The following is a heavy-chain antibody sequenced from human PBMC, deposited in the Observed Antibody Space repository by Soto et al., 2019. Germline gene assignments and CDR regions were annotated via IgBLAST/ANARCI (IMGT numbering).Heavy chain of an antibody. Sequence: ASVKVSCKASGYTFTSYGISWVRQAPGQGLEWMGWISAYNGNTNYAQKLQGRVTMTTDTSTSTAYMELRSLRSDDTAVYYCATNVLRYFDRFGGFDYWGQGTLVTVSS. CDR1: GYTFTSYG. CDR3: ATNVLRYFDRFGGFDY. D-gene: IGHD3-9*01. J-gene: IGHJ4*02. V-gene: IGHV1-18*01. CDR2: ISAYNGNT.